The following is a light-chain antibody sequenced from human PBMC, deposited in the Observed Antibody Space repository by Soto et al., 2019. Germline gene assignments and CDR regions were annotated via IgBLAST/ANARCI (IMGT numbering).Light chain of an antibody. CDR2: DAS. CDR1: QSVGRY. V-gene: IGKV3-11*01. Sequence: EIVLAQSPATLSLSPGEKATLSCRASQSVGRYLAWYQQKPGQAPRLLIFDASNRATGIPARFSGSGSGTDFTLTISRLEPEDFAVYYCQQYGSSGTFGQGTKVDIK. CDR3: QQYGSSGT. J-gene: IGKJ1*01.